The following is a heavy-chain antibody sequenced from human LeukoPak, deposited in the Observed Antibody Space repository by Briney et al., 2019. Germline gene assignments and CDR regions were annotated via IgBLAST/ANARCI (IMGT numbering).Heavy chain of an antibody. D-gene: IGHD3-22*01. CDR2: INPNSGGT. CDR1: GYTFTGYY. Sequence: GASVKVSCKASGYTFTGYYMHWVRQAPGQGLEWMGWINPNSGGTNYAQKFQGRVTMTRDTSISTAYMELSRLRSDDTAVYYCARDTYYYNSGTSWSDVFDTWGQGTMVTVSS. J-gene: IGHJ3*02. CDR3: ARDTYYYNSGTSWSDVFDT. V-gene: IGHV1-2*02.